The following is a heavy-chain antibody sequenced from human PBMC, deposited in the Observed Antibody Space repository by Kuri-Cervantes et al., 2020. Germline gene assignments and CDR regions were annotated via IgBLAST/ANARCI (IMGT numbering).Heavy chain of an antibody. CDR2: INAGNGNT. D-gene: IGHD6-25*01. CDR3: AIAQQRNNAFDI. CDR1: GYTFTSYG. V-gene: IGHV1-3*01. Sequence: ASVQVSCKASGYTFTSYGISWVRQAPAQGLEWMGWINAGNGNTKYSQKFQGRVTITRDTSASTAYMELSSLRSEDTAVYYCAIAQQRNNAFDIWGQGTMVTVSS. J-gene: IGHJ3*02.